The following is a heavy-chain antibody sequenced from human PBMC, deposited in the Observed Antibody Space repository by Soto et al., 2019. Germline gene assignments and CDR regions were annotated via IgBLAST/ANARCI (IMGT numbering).Heavy chain of an antibody. CDR2: IGDRGTTT. D-gene: IGHD4-17*01. J-gene: IGHJ6*02. Sequence: EVQLLQSGGGLVQPGGSLRLSCVGSGVTFSRYAMIWVRQTPGKGLEWVSGIGDRGTTTYYSDSVKGRFTISRDNSGNTLFRQMNSLRAEDTGVYYCAKDRLGDYYYYGMDVWGQGTTVTVS. CDR3: AKDRLGDYYYYGMDV. V-gene: IGHV3-23*01. CDR1: GVTFSRYA.